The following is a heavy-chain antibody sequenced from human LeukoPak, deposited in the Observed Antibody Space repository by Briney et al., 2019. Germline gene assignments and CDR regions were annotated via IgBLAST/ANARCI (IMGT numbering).Heavy chain of an antibody. CDR2: IRYDGSNK. CDR1: GFTFSSYG. V-gene: IGHV3-30*02. CDR3: AKANSITIFGVISPVEY. D-gene: IGHD3-3*01. Sequence: PGGSLRLSCAASGFTFSSYGMHWVRQAPGKGLEWVAFIRYDGSNKYYADSVKGRFTISRDNSKNTLYLQMNSLRAEDTAVHYCAKANSITIFGVISPVEYWGQGTLVTVSS. J-gene: IGHJ4*02.